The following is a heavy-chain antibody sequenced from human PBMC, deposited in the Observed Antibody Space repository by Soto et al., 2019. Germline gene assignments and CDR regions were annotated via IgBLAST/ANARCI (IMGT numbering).Heavy chain of an antibody. CDR2: ISAYNGNT. CDR1: GYTFTSYG. D-gene: IGHD4-17*01. Sequence: ASVKVSCKASGYTFTSYGISWVRQAPGQGLEWMGWISAYNGNTNYAQKLQGRVTMTTDTSTSTAYMELRSLRSDDTAVYYCARVDYGDYHVPMGAFDIWGQGTMVTVSS. J-gene: IGHJ3*02. V-gene: IGHV1-18*01. CDR3: ARVDYGDYHVPMGAFDI.